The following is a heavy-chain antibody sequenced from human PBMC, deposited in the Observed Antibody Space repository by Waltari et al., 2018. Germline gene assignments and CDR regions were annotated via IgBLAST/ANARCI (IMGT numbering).Heavy chain of an antibody. J-gene: IGHJ3*01. CDR1: GFTFNNFG. CDR2: IRHDGNNK. Sequence: VHLEEFGGGVVQPGGSLTLSCAASGFTFNNFGMHWVRQAPGKGLELLTFIRHDGNNKYYADSVKGRFIISRDNSKNTLYLQINSLRADDTAIYYCVKDGDSFVPGYDAFDVWGQGTMVTVSS. CDR3: VKDGDSFVPGYDAFDV. D-gene: IGHD4-17*01. V-gene: IGHV3-30*02.